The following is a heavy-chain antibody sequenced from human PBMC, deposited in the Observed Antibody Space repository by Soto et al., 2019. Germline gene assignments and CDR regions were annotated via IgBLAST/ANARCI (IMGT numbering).Heavy chain of an antibody. CDR2: ISSSSSTI. V-gene: IGHV3-48*01. Sequence: PGGSLRLSCAASGFTFSSYSMNWVRQAPGKGLEWVSYISSSSSTIYYADSVTGRFTISRDNAKNSLYLQMNSLRAEDTAVYYCARDYDFWSGFWFDPWGQGTLVTVSS. CDR3: ARDYDFWSGFWFDP. D-gene: IGHD3-3*01. CDR1: GFTFSSYS. J-gene: IGHJ5*02.